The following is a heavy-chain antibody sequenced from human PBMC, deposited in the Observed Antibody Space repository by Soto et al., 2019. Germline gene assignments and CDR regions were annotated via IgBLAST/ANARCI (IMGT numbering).Heavy chain of an antibody. CDR2: IYNSGST. CDR3: ARALRAYYGGDCYSAYFDY. CDR1: GGSISFYY. D-gene: IGHD2-21*02. V-gene: IGHV4-59*01. Sequence: SETLSLTCTVSGGSISFYYWSWIRQSPGKGLEWIGYIYNSGSTNYNPSLKSRVTISVDTSKNQLSLKLSSVTAADTAVYYCARALRAYYGGDCYSAYFDYWGQGTLVTVSS. J-gene: IGHJ4*02.